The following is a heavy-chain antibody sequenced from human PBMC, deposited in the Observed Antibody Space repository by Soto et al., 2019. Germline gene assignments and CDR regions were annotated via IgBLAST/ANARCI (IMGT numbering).Heavy chain of an antibody. Sequence: PSETLSLTCAVSGGSISSGGYSWSWIRQPPGKGLEWIGYIYHSGSTYYNTSLKSRVTISVDRSKNQFSLKLSSVTAADTAVYYCARGRRYYDSSGYTLDYWGQGTLVTVS. CDR1: GGSISSGGYS. V-gene: IGHV4-30-2*01. J-gene: IGHJ4*02. D-gene: IGHD3-22*01. CDR3: ARGRRYYDSSGYTLDY. CDR2: IYHSGST.